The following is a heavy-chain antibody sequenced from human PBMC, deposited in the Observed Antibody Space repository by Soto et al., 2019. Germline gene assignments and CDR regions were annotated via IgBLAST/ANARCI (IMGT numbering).Heavy chain of an antibody. V-gene: IGHV3-30*18. CDR1: TFTFINYG. D-gene: IGHD5-18*01. CDR3: AKGGYTFAYE. Sequence: GGSLRLSCAVSTFTFINYGMQWVLQAPCKGLEWLGVISHDGSVQYYADSVKGRFTISRGNSQNTLFLQMTSLRADDTAVYYCAKGGYTFAYEWGQGA. J-gene: IGHJ4*02. CDR2: ISHDGSVQ.